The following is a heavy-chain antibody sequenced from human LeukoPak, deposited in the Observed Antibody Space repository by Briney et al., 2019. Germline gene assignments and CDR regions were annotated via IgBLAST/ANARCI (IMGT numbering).Heavy chain of an antibody. CDR3: ARGPPSVTRKKQQRTFLDYFQH. J-gene: IGHJ1*01. Sequence: PETLSLTCAVYGGSFSGYYWSWIRQPPGKGLEWIGEINHSGSTNYNPSLKSRVTISVDTSKNQFSLKLSSVTAADTAVYYCARGPPSVTRKKQQRTFLDYFQHWGQGTLVTVSS. CDR1: GGSFSGYY. V-gene: IGHV4-34*01. D-gene: IGHD4-17*01. CDR2: INHSGST.